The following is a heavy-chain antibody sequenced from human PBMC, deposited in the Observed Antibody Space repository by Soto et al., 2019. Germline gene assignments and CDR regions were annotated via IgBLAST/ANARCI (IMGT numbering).Heavy chain of an antibody. CDR1: GGSFSGFY. D-gene: IGHD6-6*01. Sequence: SETLSLTCAVYGGSFSGFYWRWVPQPPGKGLEWIGEINHSGSTNYNPSLKSRVTISVDTSKNQFSLKLSSVTAADTAVYYCARGVWRYSSSSEGFYYYYMDVWGKGTTVTVSS. J-gene: IGHJ6*03. V-gene: IGHV4-34*01. CDR3: ARGVWRYSSSSEGFYYYYMDV. CDR2: INHSGST.